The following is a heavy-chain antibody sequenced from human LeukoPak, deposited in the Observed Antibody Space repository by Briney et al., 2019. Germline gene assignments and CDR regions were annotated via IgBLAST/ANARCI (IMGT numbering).Heavy chain of an antibody. CDR1: GFTFRSYA. J-gene: IGHJ4*02. CDR3: ASDSQQPEYYFDY. V-gene: IGHV3-30*04. D-gene: IGHD6-13*01. CDR2: ISYDGNNE. Sequence: GGSLRLSCSGSGFTFRSYAMHWVRQAPGKGLEWVAVISYDGNNEYYADSVKGRFTISRDNSKNTLYLQMNSLRAEDTAVYYCASDSQQPEYYFDYWGQGTLVTVSS.